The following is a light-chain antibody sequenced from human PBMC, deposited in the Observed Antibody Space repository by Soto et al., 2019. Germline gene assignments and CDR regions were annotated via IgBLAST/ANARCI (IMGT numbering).Light chain of an antibody. CDR1: SSNIGAGYD. Sequence: QSVLTQPPSVSGAPGQRVTISCTGSSSNIGAGYDVHWYQQLPGTAPKLLIYGNSNRPSGVPDRFSGSQSGTSASLAITGLQAEDEADYYCQSYDSLSGSVFGGGTKRTVL. V-gene: IGLV1-40*01. CDR3: QSYDSLSGSV. CDR2: GNS. J-gene: IGLJ2*01.